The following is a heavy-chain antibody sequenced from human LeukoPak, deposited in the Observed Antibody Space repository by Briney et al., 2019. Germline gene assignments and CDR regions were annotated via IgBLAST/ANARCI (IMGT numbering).Heavy chain of an antibody. Sequence: PGGSLRLSCAASGFTFSDYYMSWIRQAPGKGLEWVSYISSSGSTIYYADSVKGRFTISRDNAKNSLYLQMNSLRAEDTAVYYCARRYYDFWSGYSASYYYYYYMDVWGKGTTVTVSS. D-gene: IGHD3-3*01. J-gene: IGHJ6*03. CDR1: GFTFSDYY. CDR2: ISSSGSTI. CDR3: ARRYYDFWSGYSASYYYYYYMDV. V-gene: IGHV3-11*01.